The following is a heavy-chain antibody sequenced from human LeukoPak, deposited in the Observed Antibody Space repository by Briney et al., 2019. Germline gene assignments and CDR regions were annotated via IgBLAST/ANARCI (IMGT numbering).Heavy chain of an antibody. D-gene: IGHD3-22*01. Sequence: ASVKISCKVSGYTFTDYYMYWVQQAPGKGLEWMGLVDPEDGETIYAEKFQGRVTITADTSTDTAYMELSSLRSEDTAVYYCATLRGTMIVVDVFDYWGQGTLVTVSS. CDR2: VDPEDGET. CDR1: GYTFTDYY. CDR3: ATLRGTMIVVDVFDY. J-gene: IGHJ4*02. V-gene: IGHV1-69-2*01.